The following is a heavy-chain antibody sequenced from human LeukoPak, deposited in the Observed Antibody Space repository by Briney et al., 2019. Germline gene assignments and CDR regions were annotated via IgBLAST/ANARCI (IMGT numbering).Heavy chain of an antibody. J-gene: IGHJ5*02. CDR2: ISSSSSYI. CDR3: ARERRYSSSSGLGVWFDP. D-gene: IGHD6-6*01. Sequence: PGGSLRLSCAASGFTFSSYSMNWVRQAPGKGLEWVSSISSSSSYIYYADSVKGRFTISRDNAKNSLYLQMNSLRAEDTAVYYCARERRYSSSSGLGVWFDPWGQGTLVTVSS. V-gene: IGHV3-21*01. CDR1: GFTFSSYS.